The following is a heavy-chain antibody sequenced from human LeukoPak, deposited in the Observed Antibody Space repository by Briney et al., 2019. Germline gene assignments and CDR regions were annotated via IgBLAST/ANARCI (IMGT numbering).Heavy chain of an antibody. Sequence: SVKVFCKASGGTFSSYSISWVRQAPGQGREWMGGIIPIFGTADYAQKFQGSVTITADESTSTAYMELSSLRSEDTAVYYCARDRSPAGGWSDFDDWGQGTLVTVSS. V-gene: IGHV1-69*01. D-gene: IGHD6-19*01. J-gene: IGHJ4*02. CDR2: IIPIFGTA. CDR3: ARDRSPAGGWSDFDD. CDR1: GGTFSSYS.